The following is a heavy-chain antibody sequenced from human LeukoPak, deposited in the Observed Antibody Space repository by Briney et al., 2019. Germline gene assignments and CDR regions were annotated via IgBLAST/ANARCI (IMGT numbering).Heavy chain of an antibody. CDR1: GGFISGYF. D-gene: IGHD2-21*02. J-gene: IGHJ4*02. CDR2: IYSSGST. CDR3: ARDDSTDDPFDF. Sequence: SETLSLTCTVSGGFISGYFWNWIRQPAGKGLEWIGRIYSSGSTNYNPSLKSRVTMSVDTSKNQFSLNLSSMTAADTAVYYCARDDSTDDPFDFWGQGTLVTVSS. V-gene: IGHV4-4*07.